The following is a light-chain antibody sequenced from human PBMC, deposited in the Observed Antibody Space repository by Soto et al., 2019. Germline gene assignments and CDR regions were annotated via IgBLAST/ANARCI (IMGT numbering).Light chain of an antibody. J-gene: IGLJ2*01. V-gene: IGLV2-14*03. CDR1: SSDVGGNY. Sequence: QSALTQPASVSGSPGQSITISCTGTSSDVGGNYVSWYDPSYQQHPGKVPKLIIYDDNDRPSGVSTRFSGSKAGNTASLTISGLQAEDEADYYCSSYASSRTVVFGGGTKLTVL. CDR3: SSYASSRTVV. CDR2: DDN.